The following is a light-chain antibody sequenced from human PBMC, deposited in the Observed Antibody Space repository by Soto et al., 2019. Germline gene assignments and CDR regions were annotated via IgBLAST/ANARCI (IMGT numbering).Light chain of an antibody. CDR1: SSDVGTYNL. V-gene: IGLV2-23*01. J-gene: IGLJ2*01. CDR2: EGN. Sequence: QSALTQPASVSGSPGQSITISCTGTSSDVGTYNLVSWYQHHPGKAPKLMIYEGNNRPSGVSHRFSGSQSGSTASLTISGLQAEDEADYYCSSDAGAVVFGGGTKLTVL. CDR3: SSDAGAVV.